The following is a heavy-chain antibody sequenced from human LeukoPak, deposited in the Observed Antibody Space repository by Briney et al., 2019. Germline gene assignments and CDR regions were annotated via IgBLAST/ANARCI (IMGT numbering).Heavy chain of an antibody. D-gene: IGHD6-19*01. J-gene: IGHJ4*02. CDR3: AKDQQQWLAIDY. CDR2: IRYDGSKK. CDR1: GFTFSSYG. V-gene: IGHV3-30*02. Sequence: GGSLRLSCAASGFTFSSYGMNWVRQAPGKGLEWVAFIRYDGSKKYSADSVKGRFTISRDNSKNTLYLQMNSLRAEDTAVYYCAKDQQQWLAIDYWGQGTLVTVSS.